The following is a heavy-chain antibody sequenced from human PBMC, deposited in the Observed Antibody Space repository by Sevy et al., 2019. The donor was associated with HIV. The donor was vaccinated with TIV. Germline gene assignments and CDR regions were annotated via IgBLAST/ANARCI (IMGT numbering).Heavy chain of an antibody. V-gene: IGHV3-53*01. CDR1: GFTVSSNY. CDR2: IYSGGST. J-gene: IGHJ6*02. D-gene: IGHD3-10*01. CDR3: ARDILSRYYGSGSYYYYYGMDV. Sequence: GGSLRLSCAASGFTVSSNYMSWVRQAPGKGLEWVSVIYSGGSTYYADSVKGRFTISRDNSKKTLYLQMNSLRAEDTAVYYCARDILSRYYGSGSYYYYYGMDVWGQGTTVTVSS.